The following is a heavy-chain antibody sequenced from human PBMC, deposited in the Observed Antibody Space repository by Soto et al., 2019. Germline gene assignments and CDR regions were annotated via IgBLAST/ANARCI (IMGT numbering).Heavy chain of an antibody. CDR2: FDPEDGET. Sequence: ASVKVSCKASGYTLTELSMHWVRQAPGKGLEWMGVFDPEDGETIYAQKFQGRVTMTEDTSTDTAYMELSSLRSEDTAVYYCATDAITMVRGVIQQSITVQDYWGQGTLVTVSS. V-gene: IGHV1-24*01. CDR1: GYTLTELS. D-gene: IGHD3-10*01. CDR3: ATDAITMVRGVIQQSITVQDY. J-gene: IGHJ4*02.